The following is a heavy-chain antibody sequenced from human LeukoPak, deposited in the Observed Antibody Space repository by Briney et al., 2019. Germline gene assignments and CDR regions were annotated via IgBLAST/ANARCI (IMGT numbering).Heavy chain of an antibody. CDR3: AREMVPYYFDY. D-gene: IGHD2-8*01. V-gene: IGHV1-69*04. J-gene: IGHJ4*02. CDR1: GGTFSSYA. Sequence: SVKVSCKASGGTFSSYAISWVRQAPGQGLEWMGRIIPILGIANYAQKFQGRVTITADKSTSTAYMELSSLRSEDTAVYYCAREMVPYYFDYWGQGTLVTVSS. CDR2: IIPILGIA.